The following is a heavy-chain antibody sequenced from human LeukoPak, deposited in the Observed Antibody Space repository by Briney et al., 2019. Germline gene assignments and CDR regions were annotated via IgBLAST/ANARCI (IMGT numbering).Heavy chain of an antibody. Sequence: GGSLRLSCAASGFTFSGYGMHWVRQAPGKGLECVAFITHDGTAEKFADSVKGRFTISRDNLKNIMTLGLNSLRPEDTAVYYCARAVPMARGVNYYDYWGQGTLVTVSS. J-gene: IGHJ4*02. CDR2: ITHDGTAE. CDR3: ARAVPMARGVNYYDY. V-gene: IGHV3-30*19. CDR1: GFTFSGYG. D-gene: IGHD3-10*01.